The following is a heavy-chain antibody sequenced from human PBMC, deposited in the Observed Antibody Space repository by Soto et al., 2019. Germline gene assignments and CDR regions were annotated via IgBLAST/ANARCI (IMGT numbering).Heavy chain of an antibody. CDR2: ISGSGGST. J-gene: IGHJ4*02. Sequence: EVQLLESGGGLVQPGGSLRLSCAASGFTFSSYAMSWVRQAPGKGLEWVSAISGSGGSTYYADSVKGRFTISRDNSKNTLYLQMNSLRAEDTAVYYCAKKYCSSTSGPLDFDYWGQGTLVTVSS. D-gene: IGHD2-2*01. V-gene: IGHV3-23*01. CDR1: GFTFSSYA. CDR3: AKKYCSSTSGPLDFDY.